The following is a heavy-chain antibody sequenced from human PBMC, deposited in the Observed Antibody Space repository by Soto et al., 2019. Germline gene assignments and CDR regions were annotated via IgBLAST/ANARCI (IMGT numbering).Heavy chain of an antibody. D-gene: IGHD3-3*02. CDR3: AKHLIGGRLQSPFDL. CDR2: LSDSVGTT. J-gene: IGHJ4*02. Sequence: QPGGSLRLSCAVSGFSFGTYTVNWVRQAPGTGLEWVSGLSDSVGTTHYAYSVKGRFTISRDKSKNTLYLQMNNLRAEDTAVYYCAKHLIGGRLQSPFDLWGQGTQVTVSS. V-gene: IGHV3-23*01. CDR1: GFSFGTYT.